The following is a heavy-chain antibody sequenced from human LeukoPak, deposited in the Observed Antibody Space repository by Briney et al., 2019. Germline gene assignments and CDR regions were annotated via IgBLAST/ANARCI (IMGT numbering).Heavy chain of an antibody. Sequence: SETLPLTSTVSDGAITDYYSSGSRQPSEKGLEWIGFMYYSGSTIYNPSLKSRVTISVDTSKKKCSLKLSDVTVAEPAVNYWARHAKNMDISPLDVWGQGTLVTVSS. V-gene: IGHV4-59*08. CDR1: DGAITDYY. J-gene: IGHJ4*02. CDR2: MYYSGST. CDR3: ARHAKNMDISPLDV. D-gene: IGHD4/OR15-4a*01.